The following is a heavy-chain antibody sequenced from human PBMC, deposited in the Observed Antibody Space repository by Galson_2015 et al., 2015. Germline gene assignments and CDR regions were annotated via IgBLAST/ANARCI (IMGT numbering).Heavy chain of an antibody. Sequence: SLRLSCAASGFIFNKYWMSWARQAPGKGLEWVANIKQDGSEKYYVDSVKGRFTISRDNANIALYLQMNNLRAEDTAIYYCARLDRGLSYGFDDWGLRTLLPVSS. CDR3: ARLDRGLSYGFDD. V-gene: IGHV3-7*05. CDR1: GFIFNKYW. CDR2: IKQDGSEK. J-gene: IGHJ4*02. D-gene: IGHD5-18*01.